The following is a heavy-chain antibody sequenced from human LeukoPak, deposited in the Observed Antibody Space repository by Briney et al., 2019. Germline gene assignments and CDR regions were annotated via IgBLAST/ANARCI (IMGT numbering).Heavy chain of an antibody. Sequence: GSLRLSCAGAGFTLSNYWMSWVRQAPGKGLECVSGISGSGGSILHADSVKGRFTISRDNSKSTLFLQMSSLRAEDTAVYYCAKRDYSDFSGYSPLFDSWGQGTLVTVSS. J-gene: IGHJ4*02. CDR2: ISGSGGSI. V-gene: IGHV3-23*01. D-gene: IGHD3-22*01. CDR3: AKRDYSDFSGYSPLFDS. CDR1: GFTLSNYW.